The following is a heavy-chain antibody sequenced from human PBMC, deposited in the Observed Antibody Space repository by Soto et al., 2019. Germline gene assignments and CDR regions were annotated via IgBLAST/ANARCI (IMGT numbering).Heavy chain of an antibody. D-gene: IGHD2-21*02. CDR1: GASIRSTDYC. CDR3: VRTAREGAVSPYWFDR. J-gene: IGHJ5*02. Sequence: NPSETLSLTCTVSGASIRSTDYCWSWLPQAPGKGLEWIGYVYYTASTYYNPSLMSRLTISVDTSKNQFSMKLTSVTAAETAVYYCVRTAREGAVSPYWFDRWGQGTQVTVSS. CDR2: VYYTAST. V-gene: IGHV4-30-4*01.